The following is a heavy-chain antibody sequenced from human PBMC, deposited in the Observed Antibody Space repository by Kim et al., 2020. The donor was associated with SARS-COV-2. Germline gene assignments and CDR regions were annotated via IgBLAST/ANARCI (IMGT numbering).Heavy chain of an antibody. Sequence: SETLSLTCAVYGGSFSGYYWSWIRQPPGKGLEWIGEINHSGSTNYNPSLKSRVTISVDTSKNQFSLKLSSVTAADTAVYYCASRYYYYGMDVWGQGTTVTVSS. CDR3: ASRYYYYGMDV. V-gene: IGHV4-34*01. CDR2: INHSGST. J-gene: IGHJ6*02. CDR1: GGSFSGYY.